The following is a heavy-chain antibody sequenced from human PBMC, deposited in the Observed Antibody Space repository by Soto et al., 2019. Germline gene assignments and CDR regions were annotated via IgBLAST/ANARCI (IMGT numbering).Heavy chain of an antibody. CDR3: ATSQKGYNWNYFDH. CDR2: VFYTGFT. D-gene: IGHD1-20*01. Sequence: PSETLSLTCAVSGGSIIGSYYYWGWLRHSPGKGPEWIGGVFYTGFTSYTPSLESRVSVSVDTSKNQFSLKVSGVSAADTAVYYCATSQKGYNWNYFDHWGQGALVTVSS. CDR1: GGSIIGSYYY. J-gene: IGHJ4*02. V-gene: IGHV4-39*01.